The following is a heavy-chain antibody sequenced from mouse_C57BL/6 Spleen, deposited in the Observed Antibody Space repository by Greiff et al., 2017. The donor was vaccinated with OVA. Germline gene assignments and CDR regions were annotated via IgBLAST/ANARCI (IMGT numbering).Heavy chain of an antibody. Sequence: VQLLQSGPGLVQPSQCLSISCTVSGFSFTSYGVHWVRQSPGKGLEWLGVIWSGGSTDYNAAIISRLSISKDNSKSQIFLKMNSLRADDTAIYYCASTEDYDYDGGFAYWGKGTLVTVSA. V-gene: IGHV2-2*01. CDR2: IWSGGST. CDR1: GFSFTSYG. CDR3: ASTEDYDYDGGFAY. D-gene: IGHD2-4*01. J-gene: IGHJ3*01.